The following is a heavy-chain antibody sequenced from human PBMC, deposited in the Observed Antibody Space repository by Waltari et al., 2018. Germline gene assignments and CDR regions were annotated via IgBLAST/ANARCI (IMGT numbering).Heavy chain of an antibody. CDR3: AGGDGGYYYHKMDV. V-gene: IGHV1-69*02. CDR1: GGTFTSDS. Sequence: QVQLVQSGAEAKKPGSSVRVSCRASGGTFTSDSVNWGRQAPGQGLEWMGRIMPDISETKYAVKFQGRITITADQSTGTVYMEVRSLRSDDTAVYYCAGGDGGYYYHKMDVWGQGTTVTVSS. J-gene: IGHJ6*02. D-gene: IGHD3-22*01. CDR2: IMPDISET.